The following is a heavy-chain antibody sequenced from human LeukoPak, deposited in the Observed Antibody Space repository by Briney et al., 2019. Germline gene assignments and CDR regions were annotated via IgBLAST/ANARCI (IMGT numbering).Heavy chain of an antibody. Sequence: PGGSLRLSCAASGFTFSGSAMHWVRQASGKGLEWVGRIRSKANSYATAYAASVKGRFTISRDDSKNTAYLQMNSLKTEDTAVYYCTITYYYDSSCYSLGYWGQGTLVTVSS. J-gene: IGHJ4*02. CDR3: TITYYYDSSCYSLGY. D-gene: IGHD3-22*01. CDR1: GFTFSGSA. V-gene: IGHV3-73*01. CDR2: IRSKANSYAT.